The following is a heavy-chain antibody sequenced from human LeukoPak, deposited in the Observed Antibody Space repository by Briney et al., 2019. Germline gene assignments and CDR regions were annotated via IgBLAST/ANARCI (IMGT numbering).Heavy chain of an antibody. D-gene: IGHD2-15*01. V-gene: IGHV1-8*03. J-gene: IGHJ3*02. CDR3: ARGGCSGGSCYSTLDAFDI. Sequence: ASVKVSCKASGYTFTSYDINWVRQATGQGLEWMGWMNPNSGNTGYAQKFQGRVTITRNTSISTAYMELSSLRSEDAAVYYCARGGCSGGSCYSTLDAFDIWGQGTMVTVSS. CDR1: GYTFTSYD. CDR2: MNPNSGNT.